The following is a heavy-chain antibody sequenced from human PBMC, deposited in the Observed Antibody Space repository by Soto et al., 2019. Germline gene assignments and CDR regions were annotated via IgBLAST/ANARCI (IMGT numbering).Heavy chain of an antibody. Sequence: QVQLQESGPGLVKPSGTLSLTCAVSGGSISSGDWCWSWVRQSPGKALGGIGEIYSRGSTTYNPSLTGGVPLSPANSGNQFSGRLCSVPAADRAVYYCARSACDTIVGSLDYWGQGSLVTVSS. D-gene: IGHD6-19*01. CDR3: ARSACDTIVGSLDY. V-gene: IGHV4-4*02. J-gene: IGHJ4*02. CDR2: IYSRGST. CDR1: GGSISSGDW.